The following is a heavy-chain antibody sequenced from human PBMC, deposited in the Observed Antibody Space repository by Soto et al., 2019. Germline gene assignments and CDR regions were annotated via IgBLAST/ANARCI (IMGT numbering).Heavy chain of an antibody. CDR1: GFTFSSYA. Sequence: GGSLRLSCAASGFTFSSYAMSWVRQTPGKGLEWVSSIDSSGSFIYYADSVKGRFTISRDNAKSSLYLQMRSLRAEDTAVYYCARDPLWFGEIGYFDYWGQGALVTVSS. CDR2: IDSSGSFI. J-gene: IGHJ4*02. V-gene: IGHV3-21*01. CDR3: ARDPLWFGEIGYFDY. D-gene: IGHD3-10*01.